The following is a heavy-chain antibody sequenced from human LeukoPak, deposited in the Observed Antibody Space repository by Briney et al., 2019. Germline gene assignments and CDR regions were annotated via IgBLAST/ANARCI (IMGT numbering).Heavy chain of an antibody. Sequence: PGGSVRLSCAASGFTFTFYWMSWVRQPPGKGLEWVANIKQDGSDKNYVDSVKGRFTISRDNSKNSLYLQMTSLRVEDTAFYFCARHSNKYDYDSSGHYRSFDYWGQGTLVSVSS. CDR2: IKQDGSDK. CDR3: ARHSNKYDYDSSGHYRSFDY. D-gene: IGHD3-22*01. J-gene: IGHJ4*02. V-gene: IGHV3-7*01. CDR1: GFTFTFYW.